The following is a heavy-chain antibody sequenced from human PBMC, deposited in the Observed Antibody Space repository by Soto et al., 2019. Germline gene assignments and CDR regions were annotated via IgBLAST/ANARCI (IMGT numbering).Heavy chain of an antibody. CDR1: GFTFTSSA. V-gene: IGHV1-58*01. CDR3: AARAAAGSPFDY. Sequence: ASVKVSCKASGFTFTSSAVQWVRQARGQRLEWIGWIVVGSGNTNYAQKFQERVTITRDMSTSTAYMELSSLRSEDTAVYYCAARAAAGSPFDYWCQGTLVTVSS. J-gene: IGHJ4*02. CDR2: IVVGSGNT. D-gene: IGHD6-13*01.